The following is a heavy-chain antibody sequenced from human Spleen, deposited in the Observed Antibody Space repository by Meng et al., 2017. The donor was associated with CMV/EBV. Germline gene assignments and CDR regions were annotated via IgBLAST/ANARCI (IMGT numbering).Heavy chain of an antibody. Sequence: SETLSLTCTVSGGSVSSGSYYWSWIRQPPGKGLEWIGYIYYSGSTNYTPSLKSRVTISVDTSKNQFSLKLSSVTAADTAVYYCAGDYGGNSGLWGQGTLVTVSS. V-gene: IGHV4-61*01. J-gene: IGHJ4*02. CDR3: AGDYGGNSGL. CDR2: IYYSGST. CDR1: GGSVSSGSYY. D-gene: IGHD4-23*01.